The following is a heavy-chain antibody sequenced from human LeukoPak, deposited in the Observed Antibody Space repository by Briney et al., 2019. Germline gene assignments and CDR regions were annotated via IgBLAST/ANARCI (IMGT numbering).Heavy chain of an antibody. CDR1: GFTFSSYA. Sequence: PGGSLRLSCAASGFTFSSYAMHWVRQAPGKGLEWVAVISYDGSNKYYADSVKGRFTISRDNSKNTLYLQMNSLRAEDTAVYYCARDFYSGYGNLLFDYWGQGTLVTVSS. CDR3: ARDFYSGYGNLLFDY. CDR2: ISYDGSNK. D-gene: IGHD5-12*01. J-gene: IGHJ4*02. V-gene: IGHV3-30-3*01.